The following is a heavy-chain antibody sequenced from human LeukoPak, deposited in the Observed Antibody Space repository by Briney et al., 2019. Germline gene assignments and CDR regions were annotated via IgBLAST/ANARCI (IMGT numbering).Heavy chain of an antibody. CDR3: ARLHRGYCSSTSCLDY. J-gene: IGHJ4*02. V-gene: IGHV4-61*01. D-gene: IGHD2-2*01. CDR1: GGSVSSGSYY. CDR2: IYYSGST. Sequence: SETLSLTCTVSGGSVSSGSYYWSWIRQPPGKGLEWIGYIYYSGSTNYNPSLKSRVTISVDTSKNQFSLKLSSVTAADTAVYYCARLHRGYCSSTSCLDYWGQGTLVTVSS.